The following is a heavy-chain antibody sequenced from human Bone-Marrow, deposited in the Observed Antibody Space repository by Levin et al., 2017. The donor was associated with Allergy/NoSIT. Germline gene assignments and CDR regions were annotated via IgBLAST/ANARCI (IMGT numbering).Heavy chain of an antibody. CDR3: AKVGEERAALTH. J-gene: IGHJ4*02. D-gene: IGHD1-26*01. CDR2: ISYNGSHT. Sequence: GASVKVSCAASGFTFSTFAMHWVRQAPGKGLEWVAVISYNGSHTFYADSVKGRFTISRDNSKNTVYLHMDSLRPQDTALYYCAKVGEERAALTHWGQGTVVTVSS. V-gene: IGHV3-30*18. CDR1: GFTFSTFA.